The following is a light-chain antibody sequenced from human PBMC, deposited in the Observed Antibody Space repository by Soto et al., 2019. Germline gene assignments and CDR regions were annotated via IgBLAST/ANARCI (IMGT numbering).Light chain of an antibody. CDR1: QTVFTN. CDR3: QQCSNWPRT. V-gene: IGKV3-15*01. J-gene: IGKJ1*01. Sequence: EVVMTQSPATLSLAPGERATLSCRASQTVFTNVAWYQQKPVQAPRLLIYRASTRATNVPARFSGSGSGTEFTLTISSLQSEDFAVYLCQQCSNWPRTFGQGTKVEI. CDR2: RAS.